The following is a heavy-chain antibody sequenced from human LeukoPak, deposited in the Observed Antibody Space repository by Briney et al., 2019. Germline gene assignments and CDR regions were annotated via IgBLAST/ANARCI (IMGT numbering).Heavy chain of an antibody. CDR2: INHSGST. D-gene: IGHD1-26*01. CDR3: ARGGVGATTYYFDY. J-gene: IGHJ4*02. V-gene: IGHV4-34*01. CDR1: GGSFSGYY. Sequence: SETLSLTXAVYGGSFSGYYWSWIRQPPGKGLEWIGEINHSGSTNYNPSLKSRVTISVDTSKNQFSLKLSSVTAADTAVYYCARGGVGATTYYFDYWGQGTLVTVSS.